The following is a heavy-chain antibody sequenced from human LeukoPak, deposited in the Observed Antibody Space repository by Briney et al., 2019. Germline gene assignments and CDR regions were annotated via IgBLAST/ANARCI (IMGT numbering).Heavy chain of an antibody. CDR1: GDSIRSSSYF. CDR3: ARAGGPKGFPYYDFWDV. Sequence: SETLSLTCTVSGDSIRSSSYFWGWIRQPPGMGLEWIGSIYYSGSTYYNPSLRSRVTISVDTSNNQFSLKLSSVPAADTAVYYCARAGGPKGFPYYDFWDVWGKGTAVTVSS. V-gene: IGHV4-39*07. CDR2: IYYSGST. D-gene: IGHD3-3*01. J-gene: IGHJ6*04.